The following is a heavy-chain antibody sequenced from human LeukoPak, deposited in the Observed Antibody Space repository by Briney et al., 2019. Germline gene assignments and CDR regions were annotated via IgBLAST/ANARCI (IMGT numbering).Heavy chain of an antibody. D-gene: IGHD2-2*01. V-gene: IGHV4-34*01. CDR3: ARAPVPWCSSTSCYSFWFDP. Sequence: SETLSLTCAVYGGSFSGYYWSWIRRPPGKGLEWIGEINDSGSTNYNPSLKSRVTISVDTSKNQFSLKLSSVTAADTAVYYCARAPVPWCSSTSCYSFWFDPWGQGTLVTVSS. J-gene: IGHJ5*02. CDR2: INDSGST. CDR1: GGSFSGYY.